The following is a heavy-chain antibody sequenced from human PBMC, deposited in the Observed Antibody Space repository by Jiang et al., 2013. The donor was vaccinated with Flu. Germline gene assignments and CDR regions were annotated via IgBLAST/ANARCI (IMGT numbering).Heavy chain of an antibody. V-gene: IGHV1-46*03. CDR2: INPSGGST. J-gene: IGHJ6*02. CDR3: AREYSGYGLHYYYYGMDV. Sequence: GAEVKKPGASVKVSCKASGYTFTSYYMHWVRQAPGQGLEWMGIINPSGGSTSYAQKFQGRVTMTRDTSTSTVYMELSSLRSEDTAVYYCAREYSGYGLHYYYYGMDVWGQGTTVTVSS. D-gene: IGHD5-12*01. CDR1: GYTFTSYY.